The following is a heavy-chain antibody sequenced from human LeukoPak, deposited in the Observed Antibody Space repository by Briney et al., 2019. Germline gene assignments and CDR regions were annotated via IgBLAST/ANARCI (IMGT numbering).Heavy chain of an antibody. V-gene: IGHV1-46*01. CDR3: ARDDLGDYYDSSGYRYDY. J-gene: IGHJ4*02. CDR2: INPSGGST. CDR1: GYTFTSYY. D-gene: IGHD3-22*01. Sequence: WASVKVSCKASGYTFTSYYMHWARQAPGQGLEWMGIINPSGGSTSYAQKFQGRATMTRDMSTSTVYMELSSLRSEDTAVYYCARDDLGDYYDSSGYRYDYWGQGTLVTVSS.